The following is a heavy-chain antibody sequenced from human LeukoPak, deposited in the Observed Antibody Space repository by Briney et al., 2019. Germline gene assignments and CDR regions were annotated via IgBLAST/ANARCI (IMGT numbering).Heavy chain of an antibody. CDR1: GFTISDYY. D-gene: IGHD3-3*01. CDR2: ISSSGSTI. CDR3: ARFSHDFWSGYYTKYFGY. Sequence: GGSLRLSCAASGFTISDYYMSWIRQPPGKGLEWVSYISSSGSTIYYADSVKGRFTISRDNAKNSLYLQMNSLRAEDTAVYYCARFSHDFWSGYYTKYFGYWGQGTLVTVSS. V-gene: IGHV3-11*04. J-gene: IGHJ4*02.